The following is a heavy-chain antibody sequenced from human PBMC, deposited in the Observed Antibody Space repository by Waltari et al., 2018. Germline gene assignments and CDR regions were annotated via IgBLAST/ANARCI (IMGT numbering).Heavy chain of an antibody. D-gene: IGHD2-15*01. Sequence: QVRLAEFGGGMVQSGGSLRLSCEASGFTFSRHGLHWVRQAPGKGLEWVAFITYDGGRKFYSDSLKGRFTISRDNSKDILFLDMNNLRRDDTAVYFCARGSAGKPLDNWGQGALVTVSS. J-gene: IGHJ4*02. CDR1: GFTFSRHG. CDR3: ARGSAGKPLDN. V-gene: IGHV3-30*03. CDR2: ITYDGGRK.